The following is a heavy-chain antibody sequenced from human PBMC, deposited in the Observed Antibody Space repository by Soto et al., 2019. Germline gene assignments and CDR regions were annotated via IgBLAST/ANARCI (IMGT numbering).Heavy chain of an antibody. Sequence: GSLRRTGSASGFTFSSLEMYWVRQAAGKGLEWVSYITRTGTTIYYADSVKGRFTISRDNAKSSLYLQMNSLRAEDTDVYYCARGNSPVDVYWGQGTLVTVYS. CDR2: ITRTGTTI. CDR1: GFTFSSLE. J-gene: IGHJ4*02. D-gene: IGHD2-21*01. V-gene: IGHV3-48*03. CDR3: ARGNSPVDVY.